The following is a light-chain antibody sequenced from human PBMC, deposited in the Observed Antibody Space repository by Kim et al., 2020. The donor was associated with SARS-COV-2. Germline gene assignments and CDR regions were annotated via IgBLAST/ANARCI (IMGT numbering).Light chain of an antibody. J-gene: IGLJ2*01. CDR2: EVR. CDR3: SSYAGSNSVV. CDR1: SVGAYKY. V-gene: IGLV2-8*01. Sequence: SPGQSVTSYCTGTSVGAYKYVSWYQQHPGKAPKVIIYEVRKRPSGVPDRFAGSKSGNTASLTVSGLQAEDEGDYHCSSYAGSNSVVFGGGTQLTVL.